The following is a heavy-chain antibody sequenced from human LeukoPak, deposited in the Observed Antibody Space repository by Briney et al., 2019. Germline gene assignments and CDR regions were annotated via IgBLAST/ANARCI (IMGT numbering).Heavy chain of an antibody. CDR2: ISSSSSYI. V-gene: IGHV3-21*01. CDR1: GFTFSSYS. J-gene: IGHJ4*02. Sequence: GGSLRLSCAASGFTFSSYSMNWVCQAPGKGLEWVSSISSSSSYIYYADSVKGRFTISRDNAKNSLYLQMNSLRAEDTAVYYCAAPRNTDFDYWGQGTLVTVSS. CDR3: AAPRNTDFDY. D-gene: IGHD4-17*01.